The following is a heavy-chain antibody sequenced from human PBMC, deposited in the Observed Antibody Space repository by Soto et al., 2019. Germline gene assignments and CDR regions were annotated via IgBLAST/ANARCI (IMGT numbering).Heavy chain of an antibody. Sequence: AASEFTFSHYAMSWVRQAPGKGLEWVSAISYGGGTTYYADSVKGRFTISRDNSKNTLYLQMNSLRAEDTAVYYCAKNPGYYYDSTGYHFDYWGQGTLVTVSS. CDR2: ISYGGGTT. CDR1: EFTFSHYA. J-gene: IGHJ4*02. V-gene: IGHV3-23*01. CDR3: AKNPGYYYDSTGYHFDY. D-gene: IGHD3-22*01.